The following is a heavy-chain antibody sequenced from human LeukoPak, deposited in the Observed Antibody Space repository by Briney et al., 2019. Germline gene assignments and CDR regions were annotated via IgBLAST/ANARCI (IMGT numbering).Heavy chain of an antibody. CDR3: ATAPPNESSGSYDY. CDR2: FDPEDGET. J-gene: IGHJ4*02. CDR1: GYTRTELS. V-gene: IGHV1-24*01. D-gene: IGHD3-22*01. Sequence: ASVKVSRKVSGYTRTELSLHWVRQAPGNGLEWMGGFDPEDGETIYAQKFQGRVTMTTDTSTDTAYMELSSLRSEDTAVYYCATAPPNESSGSYDYWGQGTLVTVSS.